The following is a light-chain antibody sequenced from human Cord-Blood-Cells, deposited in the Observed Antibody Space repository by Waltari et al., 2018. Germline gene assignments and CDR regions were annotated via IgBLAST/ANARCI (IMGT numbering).Light chain of an antibody. CDR1: QSLLHSNGYNY. V-gene: IGKV2-28*01. CDR2: LGS. J-gene: IGKJ2*01. CDR3: MQALQTPYT. Sequence: IVMTQSPLSLPVTPGEPASISCRSSQSLLHSNGYNYLDWYLQNPGQSPQLLIYLGSNRASGVPDRFSGSGSGTDFTLKISRVEAEDVGVYYCMQALQTPYTFGQGTKLEIK.